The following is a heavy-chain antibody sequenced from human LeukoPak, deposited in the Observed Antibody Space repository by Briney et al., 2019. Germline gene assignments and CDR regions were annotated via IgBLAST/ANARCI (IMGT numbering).Heavy chain of an antibody. V-gene: IGHV3-48*01. CDR3: ARDLGDYGDY. Sequence: PGGSLRLSCVASGFTFSSYEMNWVRQAPGKGLEWVSYISSSSSTIYYADSVKGRFTISRDNAKNSLYLQMNSLRAEDTAVYYCARDLGDYGDYWGQGTLVTVSS. J-gene: IGHJ4*02. CDR1: GFTFSSYE. CDR2: ISSSSSTI.